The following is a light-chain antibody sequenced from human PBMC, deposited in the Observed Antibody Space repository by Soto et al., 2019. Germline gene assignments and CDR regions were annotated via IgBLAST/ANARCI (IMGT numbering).Light chain of an antibody. CDR1: QSVYSY. J-gene: IGKJ4*01. CDR2: DTS. V-gene: IGKV3-11*01. Sequence: EIVLTQSPATLSLSPGERATLSCRASQSVYSYLAWYQQKPGQAPRLLIYDTSNRATGIPARFSGSGSGTDFTLTSSSREPEDFAVYYCQQRSSWPLTFGGGTKVEI. CDR3: QQRSSWPLT.